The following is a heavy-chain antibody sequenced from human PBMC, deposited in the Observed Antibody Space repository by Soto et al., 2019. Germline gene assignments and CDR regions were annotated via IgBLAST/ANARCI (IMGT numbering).Heavy chain of an antibody. CDR2: IYYSGST. J-gene: IGHJ5*02. V-gene: IGHV4-39*02. Sequence: SETLSLTCTVSGGSISSSSYYWGWIRQPPGKGLEWIGSIYYSGSTYYNPSLKSRVTISVDTSKNQFSLKLSSVTAADTAVYYCARDGRRGDNWFDPWGQGTLVT. CDR1: GGSISSSSYY. D-gene: IGHD3-10*01. CDR3: ARDGRRGDNWFDP.